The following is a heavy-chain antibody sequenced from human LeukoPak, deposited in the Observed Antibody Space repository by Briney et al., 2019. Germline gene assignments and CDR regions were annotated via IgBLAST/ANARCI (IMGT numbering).Heavy chain of an antibody. J-gene: IGHJ4*02. CDR2: ISAYNGNT. Sequence: ASVKVSCKASGYTFTSYGISWLRQAPGQGLEWMGWISAYNGNTNYAQKLQGRVTMTTDTSTSTAYMELRSLRSDDTAVYYCARDWDYSGSYWERLPLDYWGQGTLVTVSS. CDR1: GYTFTSYG. CDR3: ARDWDYSGSYWERLPLDY. D-gene: IGHD1-26*01. V-gene: IGHV1-18*01.